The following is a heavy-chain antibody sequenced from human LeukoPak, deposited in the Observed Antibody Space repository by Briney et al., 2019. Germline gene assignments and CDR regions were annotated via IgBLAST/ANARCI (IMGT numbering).Heavy chain of an antibody. CDR3: ARGRRVGCSSTSYPPNWFDP. D-gene: IGHD2-2*01. CDR2: INHSGST. V-gene: IGHV4-34*01. J-gene: IGHJ5*02. Sequence: SETLSLTCAVYGGSFSGYYWSWIRQPPGKGLEWIGEINHSGSTNYNPSLKSRVTISVDTSKNQFSLKLSSVTAADTAVYYCARGRRVGCSSTSYPPNWFDPWGQGTLVTVSS. CDR1: GGSFSGYY.